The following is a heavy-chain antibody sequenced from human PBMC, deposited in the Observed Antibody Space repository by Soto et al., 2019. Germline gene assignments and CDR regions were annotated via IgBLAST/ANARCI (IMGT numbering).Heavy chain of an antibody. CDR2: ISAYNGNT. CDR3: ATTVIIPDLVDS. J-gene: IGHJ4*02. Sequence: ASVKVSCKASGYTFTSYGISWVRQAPGQGLEWMGWISAYNGNTNYAQKLQGRVTMTTDTSTSTAYMELRSLRSDDTAVYYCATTVIIPDLVDSWGQGTQVTVSS. V-gene: IGHV1-18*01. CDR1: GYTFTSYG. D-gene: IGHD4-17*01.